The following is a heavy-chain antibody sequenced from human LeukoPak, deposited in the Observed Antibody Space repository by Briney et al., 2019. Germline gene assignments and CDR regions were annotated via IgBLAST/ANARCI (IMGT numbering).Heavy chain of an antibody. D-gene: IGHD6-13*01. V-gene: IGHV5-51*01. CDR3: ARAGGSSWYRGYYYYMDV. CDR2: IYPGDSDT. CDR1: GYSFTSYW. J-gene: IGHJ6*03. Sequence: GESLKISCKGSGYSFTSYWIGWVRQMPGKGLEWMGIIYPGDSDTRYSPSFQGQVTISADKSISTAYLQWSSLKASGTAMYYCARAGGSSWYRGYYYYMDVWGKGTTVTVSS.